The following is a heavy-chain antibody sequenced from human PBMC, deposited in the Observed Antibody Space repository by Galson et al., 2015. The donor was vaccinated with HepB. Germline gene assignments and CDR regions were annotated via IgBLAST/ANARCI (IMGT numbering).Heavy chain of an antibody. CDR2: ISSSGSTI. CDR3: ARAPGGEYSGYDYPSARFDY. D-gene: IGHD5-12*01. CDR1: GFTFSDYY. Sequence: SLRLSCAASGFTFSDYYMSWIRQAPGKGLEWVSYISSSGSTIYYADSVKGRFTISRDNAKNSLYLQMNSLRAEDTAVYYCARAPGGEYSGYDYPSARFDYWGQGTLVTVSS. J-gene: IGHJ4*02. V-gene: IGHV3-11*01.